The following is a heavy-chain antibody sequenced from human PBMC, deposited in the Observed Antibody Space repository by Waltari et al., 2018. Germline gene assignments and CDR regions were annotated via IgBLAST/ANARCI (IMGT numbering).Heavy chain of an antibody. CDR2: VRPDNADT. V-gene: IGHV5-51*01. CDR3: ARHTEDDNGDD. Sequence: HLVQSGTEVKSPGESLKISCKPSGYSYHNYCIGWVRQMPGTGREWMGIVRPDNADTRYSPSFRGQVTISADKSISIAYLQWSSRKASDTAIYYCARHTEDDNGDDWGQGTLVTVSS. J-gene: IGHJ4*02. CDR1: GYSYHNYC. D-gene: IGHD1-1*01.